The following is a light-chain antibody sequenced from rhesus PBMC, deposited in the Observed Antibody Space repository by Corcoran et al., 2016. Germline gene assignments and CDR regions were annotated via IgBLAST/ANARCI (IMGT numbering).Light chain of an antibody. Sequence: DIQMTQSPSSLSASVGDRVTITCRASENVNNYLNWYQQKPGKAPKLLTSKASTFQSGVPSRFSGSGSGTDYTFPILGLQSEDVATYYCQQYYGTPYTFGQGTKVEIK. CDR2: KAS. V-gene: IGKV1-74*01. J-gene: IGKJ2*01. CDR1: ENVNNY. CDR3: QQYYGTPYT.